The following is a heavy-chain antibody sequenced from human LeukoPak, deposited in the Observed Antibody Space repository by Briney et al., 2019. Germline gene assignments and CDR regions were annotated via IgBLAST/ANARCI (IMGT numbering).Heavy chain of an antibody. CDR3: ATNYYDSSGYSGWSAFDI. V-gene: IGHV4-59*01. D-gene: IGHD3-22*01. CDR2: IYYSGST. CDR1: GDSISSYY. J-gene: IGHJ3*02. Sequence: SETLSLTCTVSGDSISSYYWSWIRQPPGKGLEWIGYIYYSGSTNYNPSLKSRVTISVDTSKNQFSLKLNSVTAADTAVYYCATNYYDSSGYSGWSAFDIWGQGTLVTVSS.